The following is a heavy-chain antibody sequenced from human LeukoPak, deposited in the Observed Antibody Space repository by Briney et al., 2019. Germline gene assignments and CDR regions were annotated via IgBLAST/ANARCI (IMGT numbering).Heavy chain of an antibody. CDR2: IKQDGSEK. Sequence: PGGSLRLSCAASGLTVSSNCMSWVRQAPGKGLEWVANIKQDGSEKYYVDSVKGRFTISRDNAKNSLYLQMNSLRAEDTAVYYCARDLWELSDRKGTPKKLYYFDYWGQGTLVTVSS. V-gene: IGHV3-7*01. CDR3: ARDLWELSDRKGTPKKLYYFDY. CDR1: GLTVSSNC. J-gene: IGHJ4*02. D-gene: IGHD1-26*01.